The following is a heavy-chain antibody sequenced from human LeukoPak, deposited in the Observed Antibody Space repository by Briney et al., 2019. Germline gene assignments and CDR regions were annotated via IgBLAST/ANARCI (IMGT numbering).Heavy chain of an antibody. CDR3: AKSALFGSSCYYLRHFDY. D-gene: IGHD3-22*01. V-gene: IGHV3-23*01. CDR1: GFTFSSYA. CDR2: ICGSVGSP. J-gene: IGHJ4*02. Sequence: SGGSLRLSCAASGFTFSSYAMSWVRQAPGKGVGWVSAICGSVGSPYYADSVRGRFTISRDNSKNTLYLQMNSPRAEDTAVYYSAKSALFGSSCYYLRHFDYWGQGTLVTVSS.